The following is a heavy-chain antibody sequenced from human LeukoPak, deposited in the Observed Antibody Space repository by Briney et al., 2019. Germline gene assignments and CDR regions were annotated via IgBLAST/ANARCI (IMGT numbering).Heavy chain of an antibody. CDR3: AKRYDSGSRYFDS. V-gene: IGHV3-23*01. Sequence: PGGSLRLSCAASGFIFSSFAMNWVRQAPGKGLEWVSIISGNGDSTHYTDSVKGRFITSRDNSKNTLYLQMNSLRAEDTAVYYCAKRYDSGSRYFDSWGQGTLVTVSS. CDR2: ISGNGDST. CDR1: GFIFSSFA. J-gene: IGHJ4*02. D-gene: IGHD3-10*01.